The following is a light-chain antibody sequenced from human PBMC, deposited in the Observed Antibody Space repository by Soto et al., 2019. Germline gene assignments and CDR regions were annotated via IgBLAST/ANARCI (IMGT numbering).Light chain of an antibody. J-gene: IGKJ2*01. Sequence: EKLMSQSPATLSVSPGERVTLSCRASQNIHNHMSWFLQKPGQTPRLLIYDAIIRAADVPARFSGSWSGTEFTLTINSLQSEDFAVYYCQQHYTHPYTFGQGTKLEIK. V-gene: IGKV3-15*01. CDR1: QNIHNH. CDR2: DAI. CDR3: QQHYTHPYT.